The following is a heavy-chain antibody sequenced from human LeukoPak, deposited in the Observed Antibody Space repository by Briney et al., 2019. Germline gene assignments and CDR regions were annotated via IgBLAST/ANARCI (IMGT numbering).Heavy chain of an antibody. D-gene: IGHD3-10*02. CDR1: GFTFSGSP. Sequence: GGSLKLSCAASGFTFSGSPMHWVRQASGKGLEWVGRIRSKANSYATAYAASVKGRSTISRDDLKNTAYLQMNNLKTEDTAVYYCTRLDVFNGMDVWGQGTTVTVSS. CDR3: TRLDVFNGMDV. J-gene: IGHJ6*02. V-gene: IGHV3-73*01. CDR2: IRSKANSYAT.